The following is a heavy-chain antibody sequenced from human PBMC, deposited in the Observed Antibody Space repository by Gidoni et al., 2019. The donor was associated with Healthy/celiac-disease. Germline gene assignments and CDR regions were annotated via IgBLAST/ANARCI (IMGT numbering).Heavy chain of an antibody. Sequence: EVQLVESGGGLVKPGGSLRLSCAASGFTFSSYSMNWVRQAPGKGLEWVSSISSSSSYIYYADSVKGRFTISRDNAKNSLYLQMNSLRAEDTAVYYCAPEYSSSWAVDYWGQGTLVTVSS. CDR2: ISSSSSYI. J-gene: IGHJ4*02. CDR3: APEYSSSWAVDY. D-gene: IGHD6-13*01. CDR1: GFTFSSYS. V-gene: IGHV3-21*01.